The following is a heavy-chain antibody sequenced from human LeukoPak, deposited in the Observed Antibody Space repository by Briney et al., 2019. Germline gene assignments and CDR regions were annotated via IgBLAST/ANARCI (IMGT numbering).Heavy chain of an antibody. V-gene: IGHV3-30*03. CDR3: ARHRVGATDPVAFDI. J-gene: IGHJ3*02. Sequence: GGSLRLSCAASGFTFSSYGMHWVRQAPGKGLEWVAVISYDGSNKYYADSVKGRFTISRDNSKNTLYLQMNSLRAEDTAVYYCARHRVGATDPVAFDIWGQGTMVTVSS. CDR2: ISYDGSNK. CDR1: GFTFSSYG. D-gene: IGHD1-26*01.